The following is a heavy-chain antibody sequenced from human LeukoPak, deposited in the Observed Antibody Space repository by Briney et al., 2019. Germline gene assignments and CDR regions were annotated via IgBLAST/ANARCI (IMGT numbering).Heavy chain of an antibody. D-gene: IGHD1-26*01. V-gene: IGHV1-2*06. CDR1: GYTFTGYY. CDR3: ARDSRWVGGARH. Sequence: GASVKVSCKASGYTFTGYYMHGVRQAPGQGLEWMGRINPNSGGTNYAQKFQGRVTMTRDTSISTAYMELSRLRSDDTAVYYCARDSRWVGGARHWGQGTLVTVSS. CDR2: INPNSGGT. J-gene: IGHJ4*02.